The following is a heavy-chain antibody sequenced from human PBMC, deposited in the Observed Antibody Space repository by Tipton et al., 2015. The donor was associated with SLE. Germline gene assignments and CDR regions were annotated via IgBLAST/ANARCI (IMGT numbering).Heavy chain of an antibody. Sequence: TLSLTCTVSGASINNYYWSWIRQPPGEGLEWIGYIYYSGSTNHNPSLKSRVTISVDTSKNQFSLKLSSVTAADTAVYYCARHMTGVDAFDIWGQGTMVTVSS. CDR2: IYYSGST. CDR3: ARHMTGVDAFDI. CDR1: GASINNYY. D-gene: IGHD1-20*01. J-gene: IGHJ3*02. V-gene: IGHV4-59*08.